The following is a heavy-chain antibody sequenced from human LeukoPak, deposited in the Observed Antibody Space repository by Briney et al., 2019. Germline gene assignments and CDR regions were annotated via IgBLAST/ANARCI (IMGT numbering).Heavy chain of an antibody. D-gene: IGHD3-22*01. CDR1: GGSISSYY. V-gene: IGHV4-59*08. CDR3: ARRMYYYDSSGYGGYWLDP. J-gene: IGHJ5*02. CDR2: VYYSGST. Sequence: SETLSLTCTVSGGSISSYYWSWIRQPPGKGLEWIGYVYYSGSTNYNPSLKSRVTISVDTSKNQFCLKLSSVTAADTAVYYCARRMYYYDSSGYGGYWLDPWGQGTLVTVSS.